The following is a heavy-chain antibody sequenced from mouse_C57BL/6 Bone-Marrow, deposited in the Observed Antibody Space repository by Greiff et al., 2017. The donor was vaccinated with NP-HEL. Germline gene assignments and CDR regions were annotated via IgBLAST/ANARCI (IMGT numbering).Heavy chain of an antibody. V-gene: IGHV1-69*01. J-gene: IGHJ4*01. CDR1: GFTFTSYW. CDR2: IDPSDSYT. D-gene: IGHD2-2*01. Sequence: VQLQQPGAELVMPGASVKLSCKASGFTFTSYWMHWVKQRPGQGLEWIGEIDPSDSYTNYNQKFKGKSTLTVDKSSSTAYMQLSSLTSEDSAVYYCARGWLRDAMDYWGQGTSVTVSS. CDR3: ARGWLRDAMDY.